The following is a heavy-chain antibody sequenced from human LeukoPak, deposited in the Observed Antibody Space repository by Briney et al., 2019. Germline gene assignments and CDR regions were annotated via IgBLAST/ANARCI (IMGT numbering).Heavy chain of an antibody. V-gene: IGHV3-23*01. Sequence: GGSLRLSCTASGFTFSSYAMSWVRQAPGKGLEWVSAISETGGTIHYADSVRGRFIISRDNSKNTLYLQMNSLRAEDTAVYYCAREMTIITYSFDSWGQGTLVTVSS. CDR2: ISETGGTI. J-gene: IGHJ4*02. CDR1: GFTFSSYA. D-gene: IGHD5-24*01. CDR3: AREMTIITYSFDS.